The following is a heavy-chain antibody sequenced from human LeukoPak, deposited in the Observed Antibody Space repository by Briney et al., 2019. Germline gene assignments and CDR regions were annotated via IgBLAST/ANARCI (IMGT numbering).Heavy chain of an antibody. J-gene: IGHJ3*02. CDR3: ARLSGSGEKLNTFDI. Sequence: SETLSPTCTVSGGSISSFYWSWIRQPPGKGLEWIAYISYSGTTKYNPSLKSRVTISIYTSKKQFSLKLSSVTAADTAVYYCARLSGSGEKLNTFDIWGQGTMVTVSS. D-gene: IGHD1-26*01. CDR2: ISYSGTT. V-gene: IGHV4-59*08. CDR1: GGSISSFY.